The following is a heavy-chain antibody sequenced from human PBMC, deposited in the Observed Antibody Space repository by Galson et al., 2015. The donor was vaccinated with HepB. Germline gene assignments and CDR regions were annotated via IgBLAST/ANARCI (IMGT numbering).Heavy chain of an antibody. J-gene: IGHJ6*02. V-gene: IGHV1-18*04. CDR2: ISAYNGNT. D-gene: IGHD2-2*01. CDR1: GYTFTSYG. Sequence: SVKVSCKASGYTFTSYGISWVRQAPGQGLEWMGWISAYNGNTNYAQKLQGRVTMTTDTSTSTAYMQLRSLRSDDTAVYYCARGGWGYCSSTSCYDYYYYGMDVWGQGTTVTVSS. CDR3: ARGGWGYCSSTSCYDYYYYGMDV.